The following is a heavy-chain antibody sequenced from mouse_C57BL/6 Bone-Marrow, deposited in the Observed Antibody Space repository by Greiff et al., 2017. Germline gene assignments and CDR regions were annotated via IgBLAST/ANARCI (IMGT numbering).Heavy chain of an antibody. D-gene: IGHD2-4*01. Sequence: VKLMESGAELVRPGASVKLSCKASGYTFTDYYINWVKQRPGQGLEWIARIYPGSGNTYYNEKFKGKATLTAEKSSSTVYMQLSSLTSEDSAVYFCARERLPRFDYWGQGTTLTVSS. CDR2: IYPGSGNT. V-gene: IGHV1-76*01. CDR1: GYTFTDYY. J-gene: IGHJ2*01. CDR3: ARERLPRFDY.